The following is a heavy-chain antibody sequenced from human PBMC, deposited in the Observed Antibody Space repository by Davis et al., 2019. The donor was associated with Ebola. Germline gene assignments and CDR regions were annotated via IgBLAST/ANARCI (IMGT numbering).Heavy chain of an antibody. Sequence: GESLKISCAASGFTFSSYSMNWVRQAPGKGLEWVSSISSSSSYIYYADSVKGRFTISRDNAKNSLYLQMNSLRAEDTAVYYCARRKDIVVVPAAMEKDYYGMDVWGQGTTVTVSS. CDR3: ARRKDIVVVPAAMEKDYYGMDV. J-gene: IGHJ6*02. CDR1: GFTFSSYS. D-gene: IGHD2-2*01. V-gene: IGHV3-21*01. CDR2: ISSSSSYI.